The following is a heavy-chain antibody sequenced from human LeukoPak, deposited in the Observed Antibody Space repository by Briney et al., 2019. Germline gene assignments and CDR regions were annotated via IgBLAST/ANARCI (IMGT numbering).Heavy chain of an antibody. CDR1: GFTVSSTS. D-gene: IGHD4-17*01. CDR3: ARRRGGYGDGDFDY. CDR2: IRGDRST. J-gene: IGHJ4*02. Sequence: GGSRLLPCAASGFTVSSTSIIWVRPAPGKGLECVSYIRGDRSTEYAEYVKGRFTISRDDSKNTVYLQMNSLRVEDTSVYYCARRRGGYGDGDFDYWGQGTLVTVSS. V-gene: IGHV3-66*04.